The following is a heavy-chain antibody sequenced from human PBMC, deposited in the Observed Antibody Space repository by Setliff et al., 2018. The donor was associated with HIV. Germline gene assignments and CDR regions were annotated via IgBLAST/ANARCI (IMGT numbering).Heavy chain of an antibody. D-gene: IGHD3-10*01. Sequence: ASVKVSCKASEYTFTIYYIHWVRQALGQGFEWMGIINPRGGITTYSQNYQGRVTMTRDTSTSTIYMELSSLRSEDTAVYYWATTQDGPGRNYFDSWGQGTLVTVSS. CDR3: ATTQDGPGRNYFDS. J-gene: IGHJ4*02. CDR2: INPRGGIT. V-gene: IGHV1-46*01. CDR1: EYTFTIYY.